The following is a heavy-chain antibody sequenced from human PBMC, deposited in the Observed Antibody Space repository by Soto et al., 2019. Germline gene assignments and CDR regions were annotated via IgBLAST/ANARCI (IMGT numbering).Heavy chain of an antibody. CDR1: GGSFSGYS. D-gene: IGHD6-19*01. CDR3: ASEGVCGWYYYDY. J-gene: IGHJ4*01. V-gene: IGHV4-34*02. CDR2: INYTGTT. Sequence: QVQLQQWGAGLLKPSETLSLTCAVNGGSFSGYSWTWIRQAPGKGLDWIGEINYTGTTNYSTSLKSGGTLSEYTSKNQCSVELRSVSAADTGGYYCASEGVCGWYYYDYWGHGTLVTVSS.